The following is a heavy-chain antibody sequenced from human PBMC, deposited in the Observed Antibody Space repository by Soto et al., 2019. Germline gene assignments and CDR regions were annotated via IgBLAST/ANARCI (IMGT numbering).Heavy chain of an antibody. J-gene: IGHJ3*02. D-gene: IGHD3-22*01. V-gene: IGHV3-23*01. Sequence: GGSLRLSCAASGFDVSRSAMACVRQAPGKGLEWVSALNGRGGGTYYADSVKGRFTISRDPSEDIMYLQMSDLRAEDTAVYYCASPRVQFYSNTSGSFIFAIWGQMTIVIVSS. CDR2: LNGRGGGT. CDR3: ASPRVQFYSNTSGSFIFAI. CDR1: GFDVSRSA.